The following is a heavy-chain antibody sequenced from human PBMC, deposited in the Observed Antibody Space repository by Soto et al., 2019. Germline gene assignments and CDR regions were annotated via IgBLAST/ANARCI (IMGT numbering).Heavy chain of an antibody. CDR3: GTAVIKMDIHAIDS. J-gene: IGHJ4*02. Sequence: PGESLTLTCAVYGGSLSSYCWTWVRQPPGKGLEWIGEVNPGGITNYSPSVKSRLTISLDTSKKKVSLEMTSVTAADTAAYYCGTAVIKMDIHAIDSWGPGTLVTVSS. V-gene: IGHV4-34*01. CDR1: GGSLSSYC. CDR2: VNPGGIT. D-gene: IGHD6-19*01.